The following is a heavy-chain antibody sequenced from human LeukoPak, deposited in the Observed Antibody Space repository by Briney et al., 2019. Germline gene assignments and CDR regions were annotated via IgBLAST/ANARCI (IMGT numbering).Heavy chain of an antibody. CDR1: GYTFTSYD. D-gene: IGHD7-27*01. V-gene: IGHV1-8*01. J-gene: IGHJ4*02. CDR2: MNPNSGNT. CDR3: ARDGGLLATGEVDY. Sequence: ASVKVSCKASGYTFTSYDINWVRQATGQGLEWMGWMNPNSGNTGYAQKFQGRVTMTRNTSISTAYMELSSLRSDDTAVYYCARDGGLLATGEVDYWGQGTLVTVSS.